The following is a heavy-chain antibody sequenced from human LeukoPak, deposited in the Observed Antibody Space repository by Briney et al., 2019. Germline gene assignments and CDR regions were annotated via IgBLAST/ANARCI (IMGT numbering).Heavy chain of an antibody. CDR3: ARVVPYSSGWSPGVYFDY. J-gene: IGHJ4*02. D-gene: IGHD6-19*01. Sequence: QPGGSLRLSCAASGFTVSSNYMSWVRQAPGTGLEWVSIIYSGGSTFYADSVKGRFTISRDTSNNTLYLQMNSLRAEDTAVYYCARVVPYSSGWSPGVYFDYWGQGTLVTVSS. CDR2: IYSGGST. V-gene: IGHV3-66*01. CDR1: GFTVSSNY.